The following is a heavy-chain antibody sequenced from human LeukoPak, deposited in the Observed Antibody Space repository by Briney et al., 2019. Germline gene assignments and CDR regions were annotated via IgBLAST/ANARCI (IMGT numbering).Heavy chain of an antibody. D-gene: IGHD3-10*01. CDR2: INPSGGST. CDR3: ARVAGELLYSLDY. J-gene: IGHJ4*02. CDR1: GYTFTSYY. Sequence: ASVKVSCKASGYTFTSYYMHWVRQAPGQGLEWMGIINPSGGSTSYAQKFQGRVTMTRDMSTSTVYMELSSLRSDDTAVYYCARVAGELLYSLDYWGQGTLVTVSS. V-gene: IGHV1-46*01.